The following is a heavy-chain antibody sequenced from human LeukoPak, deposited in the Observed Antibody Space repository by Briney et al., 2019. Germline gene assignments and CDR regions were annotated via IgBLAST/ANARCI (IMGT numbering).Heavy chain of an antibody. J-gene: IGHJ4*02. V-gene: IGHV3-74*01. CDR3: ARDYTYGLADY. D-gene: IGHD5-18*01. CDR2: INNDGSVT. CDR1: TFTFSNAW. Sequence: PGGSLRLSCAASTFTFSNAWMSWVRQAPGKGLVWVSRINNDGSVTSYADSVKGRFTISRDNAKNTLYLQMNSLRAEDTALYYCARDYTYGLADYWGQGTLVIVS.